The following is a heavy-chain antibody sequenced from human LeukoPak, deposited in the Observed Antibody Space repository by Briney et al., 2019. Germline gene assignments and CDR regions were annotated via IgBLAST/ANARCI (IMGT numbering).Heavy chain of an antibody. CDR3: ARQKKWGALNWFDP. D-gene: IGHD1-26*01. CDR2: IYYSGST. Sequence: SQTLSLTCTVSGGSISSGGYYWSWIRQHPGKGLEWIGYIYYSGSTYYNPSLKSRVTISVDTSKNQFSLKLSSVTAADTAVYYCARQKKWGALNWFDPWGQGTLVTVSS. CDR1: GGSISSGGYY. V-gene: IGHV4-31*03. J-gene: IGHJ5*02.